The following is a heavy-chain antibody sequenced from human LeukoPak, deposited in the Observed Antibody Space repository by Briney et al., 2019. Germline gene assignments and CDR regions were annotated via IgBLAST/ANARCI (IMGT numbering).Heavy chain of an antibody. D-gene: IGHD6-13*01. CDR2: IIPIFGTA. Sequence: SVKVSCKASGGTFSSYAISWVRQAPGQGLEWMGGIIPIFGTANYAQKFQGRVTITADESTSTAYMELSSLRSEDTAVYYCARRAAAGTMAFDYWGQGTLVTVSS. CDR3: ARRAAAGTMAFDY. J-gene: IGHJ4*02. CDR1: GGTFSSYA. V-gene: IGHV1-69*13.